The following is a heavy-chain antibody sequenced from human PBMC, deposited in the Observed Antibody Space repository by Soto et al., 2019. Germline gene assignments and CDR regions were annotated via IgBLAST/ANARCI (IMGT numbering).Heavy chain of an antibody. CDR3: AGGSGSSPDY. D-gene: IGHD6-6*01. CDR1: GFIFSNYN. J-gene: IGHJ4*02. V-gene: IGHV3-21*01. Sequence: EVQLVASGGGLVKPGGSLRLSCAASGFIFSNYNMNWVRQAPGEGLEWVSSISSNSIYIYYANSVKGRFTISIDKDKNSLYLQMNSLRAEDTAVYYCAGGSGSSPDYWGQGTLVTVSS. CDR2: ISSNSIYI.